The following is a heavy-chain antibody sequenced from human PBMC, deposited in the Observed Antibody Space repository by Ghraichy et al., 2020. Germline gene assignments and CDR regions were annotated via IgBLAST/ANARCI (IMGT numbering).Heavy chain of an antibody. CDR2: INHSGST. CDR1: GGSFSGYY. J-gene: IGHJ6*02. Sequence: SETLSLTCAVYGGSFSGYYWSWIRQPPGKGLEWIGEINHSGSTNYNPSLKSRVTISVDTSKNQFSLKLSSVTAADTAVYYCARLQSDYYYYYGMDVWGQGTTVTVSS. D-gene: IGHD4-11*01. CDR3: ARLQSDYYYYYGMDV. V-gene: IGHV4-34*01.